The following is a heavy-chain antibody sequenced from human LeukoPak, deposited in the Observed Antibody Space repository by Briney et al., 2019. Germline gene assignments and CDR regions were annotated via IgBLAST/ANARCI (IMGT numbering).Heavy chain of an antibody. CDR2: INPNSGGT. D-gene: IGHD3-16*01. Sequence: GASVKVSCKASGYTFTGYYMHWVRQAPGQGLEWMGWINPNSGGTNYAQKFQGRVTMTRDTSISTAYMELSRLRSDDTAVYYCARVGTYYDYVWGSSRYYFDYWGQGTLVTVSS. V-gene: IGHV1-2*02. J-gene: IGHJ4*02. CDR1: GYTFTGYY. CDR3: ARVGTYYDYVWGSSRYYFDY.